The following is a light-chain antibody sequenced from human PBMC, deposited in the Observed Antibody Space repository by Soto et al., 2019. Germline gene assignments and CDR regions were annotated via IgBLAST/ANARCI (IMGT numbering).Light chain of an antibody. Sequence: QSALTQPASVSGSPVQSITISCTGTSSDVGDYNFVSWYQQHPGKAPKLLIYEVTNRPAGVSNRFSGSKAGNTASLTISGLQAEDEADYYCSSYTTSSTQVFGTGTKLTVL. J-gene: IGLJ1*01. CDR1: SSDVGDYNF. CDR2: EVT. CDR3: SSYTTSSTQV. V-gene: IGLV2-14*01.